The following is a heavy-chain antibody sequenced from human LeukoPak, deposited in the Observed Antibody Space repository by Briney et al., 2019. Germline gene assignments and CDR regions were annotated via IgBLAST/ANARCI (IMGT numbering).Heavy chain of an antibody. CDR2: AWYDGSGQ. J-gene: IGHJ4*02. CDR1: GCTFSRYG. CDR3: ARELQPSGSYDF. Sequence: GRSLRLSCAASGCTFSRYGMHWVRQAPGKGLEWVALAWYDGSGQYYADSVRGRFTISRDNSKNTVYLQMNSLRVEDTAVYYCARELQPSGSYDFWGQGTLVTVSS. V-gene: IGHV3-33*01. D-gene: IGHD1-26*01.